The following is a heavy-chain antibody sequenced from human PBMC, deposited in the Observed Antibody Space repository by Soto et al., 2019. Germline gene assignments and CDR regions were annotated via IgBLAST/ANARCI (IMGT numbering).Heavy chain of an antibody. CDR1: GFTFSGYG. Sequence: PGGSLRLSCAASGFTFSGYGIHWVRRAPGKGLEWVASISYDGGNKYYADSVKGRFTISRDNSKNTLYLQMNSLRDEDTAVYYCARAGSGMGRGVINHPYYYYGMDVWGQGTTVTVSS. V-gene: IGHV3-30*03. CDR3: ARAGSGMGRGVINHPYYYYGMDV. D-gene: IGHD3-10*01. J-gene: IGHJ6*02. CDR2: ISYDGGNK.